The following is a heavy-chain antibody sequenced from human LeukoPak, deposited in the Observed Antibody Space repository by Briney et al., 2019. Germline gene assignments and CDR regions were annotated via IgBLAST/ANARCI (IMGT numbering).Heavy chain of an antibody. V-gene: IGHV1-18*01. CDR3: ARDGVGYCSSTSCFNRFDP. CDR2: ISAYNGNT. D-gene: IGHD2-2*01. Sequence: DSVKVSCKASGYTFTSYGISWVRQAPGQGLEWMGWISAYNGNTNYAQKLQGRVTMTTDTSTSTAYMELRSLRSDDTAVYYCARDGVGYCSSTSCFNRFDPWGQGTLVTVSS. J-gene: IGHJ5*02. CDR1: GYTFTSYG.